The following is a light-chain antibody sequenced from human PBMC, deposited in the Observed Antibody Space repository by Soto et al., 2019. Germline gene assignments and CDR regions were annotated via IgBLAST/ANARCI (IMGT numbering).Light chain of an antibody. V-gene: IGKV3-20*01. CDR3: QQYGGSPYT. CDR1: QIVNSNH. Sequence: IVLTQSPDTLSLSPGERATLSCRASQIVNSNHLAWYQQKPGQAPRLLIYGASHRPGGIPDKFSASGSGTDFTFTIIRLEPEDFAVYSCQQYGGSPYTFAQGNKLEI. CDR2: GAS. J-gene: IGKJ2*01.